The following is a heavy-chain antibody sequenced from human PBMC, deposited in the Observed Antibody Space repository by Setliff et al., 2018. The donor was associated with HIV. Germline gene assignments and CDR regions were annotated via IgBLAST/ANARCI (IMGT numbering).Heavy chain of an antibody. CDR2: IYYSGIT. J-gene: IGHJ5*02. Sequence: SETLSLTCTVSGGSISSTNSYWAWIRQPPGKGLEWIGSIYYSGITYYNSSLKSRVTISVDTSKNQFSLRLRSVTATDTAVHYCARLAMAAAGMRWFDPWGQGALGTVSS. CDR3: ARLAMAAAGMRWFDP. V-gene: IGHV4-39*01. D-gene: IGHD6-13*01. CDR1: GGSISSTNSY.